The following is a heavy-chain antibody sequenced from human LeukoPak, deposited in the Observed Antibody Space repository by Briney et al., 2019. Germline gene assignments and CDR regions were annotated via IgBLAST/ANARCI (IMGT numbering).Heavy chain of an antibody. V-gene: IGHV4-59*01. J-gene: IGHJ5*02. CDR3: ARDVSVRFGELLVGWFDP. Sequence: SETLSLTCTVSGGSISGYYWSWIRQPPGKGLEWIGYIYYSGSTNYNPSLKSRVTISVDTSKNQFSLKLSSVTAADTAVYYCARDVSVRFGELLVGWFDPWGQGTLVTVSS. CDR2: IYYSGST. CDR1: GGSISGYY. D-gene: IGHD3-10*01.